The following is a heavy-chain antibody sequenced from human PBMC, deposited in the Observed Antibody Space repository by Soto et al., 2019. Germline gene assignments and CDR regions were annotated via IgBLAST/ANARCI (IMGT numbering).Heavy chain of an antibody. V-gene: IGHV2-5*02. J-gene: IGHJ3*02. CDR2: IYWDDDK. Sequence: QITLKESGPTLVKPTQTLTLTCTFSGFSLSTSGVGVGWIRQPPGKALEWLALIYWDDDKRYSPSLKSRLTITKDTSKNQVVLTMTNMDPVDTATCYCAHVTKYDYDYNGPGAFDIWGQGTMVTVSS. CDR3: AHVTKYDYDYNGPGAFDI. D-gene: IGHD3-22*01. CDR1: GFSLSTSGVG.